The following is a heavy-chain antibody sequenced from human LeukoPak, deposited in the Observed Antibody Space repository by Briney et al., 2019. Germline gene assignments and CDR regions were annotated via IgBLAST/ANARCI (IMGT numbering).Heavy chain of an antibody. D-gene: IGHD4/OR15-4a*01. CDR1: GYTFTGYY. J-gene: IGHJ4*02. Sequence: VASVKVSCKPSGYTFTGYYMHWVRQAPGQGLEWMGWIKPDSVATNYAQKFQGRFTMSRDMSISTVYMELTSLTSDDTAMYWCARDHDYGPYYWGQGTLVTVSA. CDR2: IKPDSVAT. V-gene: IGHV1-2*02. CDR3: ARDHDYGPYY.